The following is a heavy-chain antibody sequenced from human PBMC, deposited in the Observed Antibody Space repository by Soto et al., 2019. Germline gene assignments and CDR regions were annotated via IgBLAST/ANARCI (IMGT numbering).Heavy chain of an antibody. D-gene: IGHD3-22*01. CDR2: ISGSGGST. J-gene: IGHJ4*02. CDR3: VKDHHGGYYDSSPFFFDY. V-gene: IGHV3-23*01. Sequence: GGSLRLSCAASGLTFNSYAMSWVRQAPGKGLEWVSTISGSGGSTSDSVKGRFTISRDNSKNTLHLQMNSLRAEDTAVYYCVKDHHGGYYDSSPFFFDYWGQGTLVTVSS. CDR1: GLTFNSYA.